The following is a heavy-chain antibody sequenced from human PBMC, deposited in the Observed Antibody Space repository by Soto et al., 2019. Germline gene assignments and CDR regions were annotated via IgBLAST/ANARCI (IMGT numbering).Heavy chain of an antibody. CDR2: ISAYNGNT. J-gene: IGHJ4*02. CDR1: GYTFTSYG. CDR3: ASGTGMTSEGSLFDY. Sequence: QVQLVQSGAEVKKPGASVKVSCKASGYTFTSYGINWVRQAPGQGLEWMGWISAYNGNTNYAQKLQGRVTMTTDTSTTTAYMELRSLRSDDTAVYYCASGTGMTSEGSLFDYWGQGTLVTVSS. V-gene: IGHV1-18*01. D-gene: IGHD1-1*01.